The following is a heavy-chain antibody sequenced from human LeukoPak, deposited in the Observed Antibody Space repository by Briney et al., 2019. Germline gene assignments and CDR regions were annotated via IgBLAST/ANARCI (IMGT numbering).Heavy chain of an antibody. Sequence: SVKVSCKASGGTFSSSAITWVRQAPGRGLEWMGRIIPALNITTYAQKFQGRVTITADTSTSTAYMELSSLRSEETAVYYCARDQGLTAPPPYGLDVWGQGTTVTVSS. CDR2: IIPALNIT. V-gene: IGHV1-69*04. D-gene: IGHD5-18*01. J-gene: IGHJ6*02. CDR3: ARDQGLTAPPPYGLDV. CDR1: GGTFSSSA.